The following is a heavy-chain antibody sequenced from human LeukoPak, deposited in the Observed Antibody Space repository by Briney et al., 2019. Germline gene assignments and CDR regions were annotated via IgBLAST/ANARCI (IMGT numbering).Heavy chain of an antibody. CDR2: ISSNGGST. Sequence: PGGSLRLSCAASGFTFSSYAMHWVRQAPGKGLEYVSAISSNGGSTYYANSVKGRFTISRHNSKNTLYLQMGSLRAEDMAVYYCARTADYGDYGDYWGQGTLVTVSS. D-gene: IGHD4-17*01. J-gene: IGHJ4*02. CDR1: GFTFSSYA. CDR3: ARTADYGDYGDY. V-gene: IGHV3-64*01.